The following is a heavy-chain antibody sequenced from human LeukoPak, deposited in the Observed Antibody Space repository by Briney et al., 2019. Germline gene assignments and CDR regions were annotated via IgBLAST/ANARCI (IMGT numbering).Heavy chain of an antibody. Sequence: VASVKVSCTASGYTFTSYAMHWVRQAPGQRLEWMGWINAGNGNTKYSQKFQGRVTITRDTSASTAYMELSSLRSEDTAVYYCARDDESYYGMDVWGQGTTVTVSS. V-gene: IGHV1-3*01. CDR2: INAGNGNT. CDR1: GYTFTSYA. CDR3: ARDDESYYGMDV. J-gene: IGHJ6*02.